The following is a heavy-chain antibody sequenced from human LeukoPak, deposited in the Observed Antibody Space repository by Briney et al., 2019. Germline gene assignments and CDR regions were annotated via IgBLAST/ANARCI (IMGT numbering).Heavy chain of an antibody. CDR3: AKSKTAAAGTGAFDI. D-gene: IGHD6-13*01. CDR2: ISSSSSTI. V-gene: IGHV3-48*01. CDR1: GFTFSSYS. Sequence: SGGSLKLSCAASGFTFSSYSMNWVRQAPGTGLEWVSYISSSSSTIYYADSVRGRFTISRDNAKNSLYLQMNSLRAEDTAVYYCAKSKTAAAGTGAFDIWGQGTMVTVSS. J-gene: IGHJ3*02.